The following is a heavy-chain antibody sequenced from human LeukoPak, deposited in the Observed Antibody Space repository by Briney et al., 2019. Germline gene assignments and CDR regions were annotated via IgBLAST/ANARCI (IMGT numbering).Heavy chain of an antibody. Sequence: GGSLRLSCAASGFTFSSYAMSWVRQAPGKGLEWVSGISGSVSGFGSPTKYADSVRGRFTISRDNSKKTLYLQMTSLRAEDTAVYYCAKGKINHNGAFDIWGQGTMVTVSS. CDR2: ISGSVSGFGSPT. V-gene: IGHV3-23*01. CDR1: GFTFSSYA. CDR3: AKGKINHNGAFDI. J-gene: IGHJ3*02. D-gene: IGHD2-8*01.